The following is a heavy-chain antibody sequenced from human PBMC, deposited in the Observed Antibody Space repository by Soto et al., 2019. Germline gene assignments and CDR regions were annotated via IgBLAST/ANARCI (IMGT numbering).Heavy chain of an antibody. J-gene: IGHJ4*02. D-gene: IGHD6-13*01. CDR1: GGSFSGYY. CDR2: INHSGST. CDR3: ARGVGSWYPYDY. V-gene: IGHV4-34*01. Sequence: SETMSLPCAVYGGSFSGYYWRWISQPPGKGLEWIGEINHSGSTNYNPSLKSRVTISVDTSKNQFSLNLSSVTAADAAVYYCARGVGSWYPYDYWGQGTLVTVSS.